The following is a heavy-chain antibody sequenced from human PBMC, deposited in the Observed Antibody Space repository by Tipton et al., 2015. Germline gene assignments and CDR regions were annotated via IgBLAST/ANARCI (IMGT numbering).Heavy chain of an antibody. CDR2: IYFSGST. V-gene: IGHV4-31*03. CDR3: ARQVGATHFDY. D-gene: IGHD1-26*01. CDR1: GASIGSGGTY. J-gene: IGHJ4*02. Sequence: LRLSCTVSGASIGSGGTYWSWIRQFPGKGLEWIGHIYFSGSTFYSPSLKSRLTISKDTSKNQLFLKLTSVTTGDTALYYCARQVGATHFDYWGQGTLVTVSS.